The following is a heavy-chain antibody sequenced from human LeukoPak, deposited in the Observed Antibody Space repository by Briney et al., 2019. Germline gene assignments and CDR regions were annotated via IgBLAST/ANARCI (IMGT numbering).Heavy chain of an antibody. V-gene: IGHV3-33*01. Sequence: GGSLRLSCAASGFTFRSYGMHWVRQAPGKGLEWVAVIWYDGSNKYYTDSVKGRFTISRDNSKNTLYLQMNSLRAEDTAVYYCAREVAYSSFFEAFDMWGQGTMVTVSS. D-gene: IGHD6-6*01. CDR3: AREVAYSSFFEAFDM. CDR1: GFTFRSYG. J-gene: IGHJ3*02. CDR2: IWYDGSNK.